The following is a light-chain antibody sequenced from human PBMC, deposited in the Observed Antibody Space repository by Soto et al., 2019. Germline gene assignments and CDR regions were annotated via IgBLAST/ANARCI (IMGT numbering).Light chain of an antibody. Sequence: SVLAQPASVSGSPGQSLAISCTGTSSDVGSYNSVSWYQQYPGKAPTLMIHDVSNRPSGVSDRFSGSKSGNTASLTISGLQAEDEADYYCSSFTSSSSYVFGSGTKVTVL. CDR1: SSDVGSYNS. V-gene: IGLV2-14*03. CDR3: SSFTSSSSYV. CDR2: DVS. J-gene: IGLJ1*01.